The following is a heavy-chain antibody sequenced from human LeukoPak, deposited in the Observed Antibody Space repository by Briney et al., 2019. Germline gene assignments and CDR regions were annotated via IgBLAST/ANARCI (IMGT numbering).Heavy chain of an antibody. CDR2: MYYRGNT. V-gene: IGHV4-59*01. Sequence: SETLSLTCTVSRGSISSYYWSWIRQPPGKGLEWIGYMYYRGNTNYNPSLKSRVTISIDTPNNQFSLKLSSVTAADTAVYYCATGVHGIAAAGDYYFDYWGQGALVTVSS. J-gene: IGHJ4*02. D-gene: IGHD6-13*01. CDR1: RGSISSYY. CDR3: ATGVHGIAAAGDYYFDY.